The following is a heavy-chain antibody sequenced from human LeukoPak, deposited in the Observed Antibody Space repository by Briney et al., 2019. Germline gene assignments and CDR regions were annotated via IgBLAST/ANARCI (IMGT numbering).Heavy chain of an antibody. J-gene: IGHJ4*02. CDR2: MNPNSGNT. Sequence: ASVKVSCKASGYTFTSYDINWVRQATGQGLEWMGWMNPNSGNTGYARKFQGRVTMTRNSSITTAYMELSSLRSEDTAVYYCARRHGRCSDGSCYYPDYWGQGTLVIVSS. CDR3: ARRHGRCSDGSCYYPDY. D-gene: IGHD2-15*01. V-gene: IGHV1-8*01. CDR1: GYTFTSYD.